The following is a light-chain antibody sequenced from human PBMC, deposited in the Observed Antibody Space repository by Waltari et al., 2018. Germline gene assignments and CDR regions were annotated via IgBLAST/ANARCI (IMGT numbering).Light chain of an antibody. CDR2: CEN. CDR1: NSNIGRNA. J-gene: IGLJ2*01. CDR3: SAWDDSLNGPI. V-gene: IGLV1-44*01. Sequence: QSVLIQPPSASGTPGQRVTLSCSGSNSNIGRNAINWYQQLPVPSPKPLMSCENQRPSGVPDRFSGSKSGTSASLAISGLQSEDEADYYCSAWDDSLNGPIFGGGTKLTVL.